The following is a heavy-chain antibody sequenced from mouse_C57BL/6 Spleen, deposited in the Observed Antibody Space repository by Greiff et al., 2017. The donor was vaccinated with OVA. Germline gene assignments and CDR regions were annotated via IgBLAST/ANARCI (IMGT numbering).Heavy chain of an antibody. CDR1: GFTFSDYY. V-gene: IGHV5-16*01. D-gene: IGHD2-2*01. CDR3: ARVGYYGYFDV. Sequence: EVQLVESEGGLVQPGSSMKLSCTASGFTFSDYYMAWVRQVPEKGLEWVANINYDGSSTYYLDSLKSRFIISRDNAKNILYLQMSSLKSEDTATYYCARVGYYGYFDVWGTGTTVTVSS. J-gene: IGHJ1*03. CDR2: INYDGSST.